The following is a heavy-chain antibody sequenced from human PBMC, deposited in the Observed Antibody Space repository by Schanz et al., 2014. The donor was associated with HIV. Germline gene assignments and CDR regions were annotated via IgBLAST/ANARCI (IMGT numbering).Heavy chain of an antibody. CDR3: AKDRGGGSGMVTNYYYGMDV. J-gene: IGHJ6*02. CDR1: GGTFSSYA. D-gene: IGHD5-18*01. CDR2: IIPIFGTA. V-gene: IGHV1-69*01. Sequence: QVQLVQSGAEVKKPGSSVKVSCKASGGTFSSYAFSWVRQAPGQGLEWMGGIIPIFGTANYAQKFQDRVTITADEPTSTAYMVLRGLRSEDTALYYCAKDRGGGSGMVTNYYYGMDVWGQGTTVTVSS.